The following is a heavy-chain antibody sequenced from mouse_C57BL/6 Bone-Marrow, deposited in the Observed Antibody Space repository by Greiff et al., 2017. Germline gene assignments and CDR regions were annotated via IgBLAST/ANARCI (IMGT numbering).Heavy chain of an antibody. Sequence: VQLVESGAELAKPGASVTLSCKASGYTFTSYWMHWVKQRPGQGLEWIGYINPSSGYTKYNQKLKGQATLTADKSSSTAYMQLSSLTYEDSAVEYCARGHGSSYDDAMDYWGQGTSVTVSS. CDR1: GYTFTSYW. D-gene: IGHD1-1*01. CDR3: ARGHGSSYDDAMDY. V-gene: IGHV1-7*01. CDR2: INPSSGYT. J-gene: IGHJ4*01.